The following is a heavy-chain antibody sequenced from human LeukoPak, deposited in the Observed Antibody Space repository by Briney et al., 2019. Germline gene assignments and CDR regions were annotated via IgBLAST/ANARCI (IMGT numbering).Heavy chain of an antibody. CDR2: ITPSSSTI. D-gene: IGHD3-10*01. V-gene: IGHV3-48*01. CDR3: ARLYSGSYSY. CDR1: GFTFSNYV. Sequence: GGSLRLSCAASGFTFSNYVMYWVRQAPGKGPEWIAYITPSSSTIYYADSVKGRFTIPRDNDKNSLYLQINSLRAEDTAVYYCARLYSGSYSYWGQGTLVTVSS. J-gene: IGHJ4*02.